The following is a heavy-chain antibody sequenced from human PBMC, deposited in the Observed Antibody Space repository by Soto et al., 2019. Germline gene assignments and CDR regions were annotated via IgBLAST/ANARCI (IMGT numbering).Heavy chain of an antibody. CDR1: GGSISSSSYY. CDR3: ARRSPVVVITPYFDY. D-gene: IGHD3-22*01. CDR2: IYYSGST. J-gene: IGHJ4*02. V-gene: IGHV4-39*01. Sequence: QLQLQESGPGLVKPSETLSLTCTVSGGSISSSSYYWGWIRQPPGKGLEWIGSIYYSGSTYYNPSLKSRVTISVDTSKNQFSLKLSSVTAADTAVYYCARRSPVVVITPYFDYWGQGTLVTVSS.